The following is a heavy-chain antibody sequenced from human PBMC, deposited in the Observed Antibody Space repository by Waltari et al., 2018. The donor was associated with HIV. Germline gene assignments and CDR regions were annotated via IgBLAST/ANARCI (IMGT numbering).Heavy chain of an antibody. J-gene: IGHJ3*02. CDR1: GYTFTDYY. Sequence: QVQLVQSGAEVRKPGASVKVSCNNSGYTFTDYYIHWVRQAPGQGPEWMGWIYPNSGDTHFAEKFQGRVTLTRDTSIRTAYVEVSNLRSDDTAVYYCARQMTFYDALDIWGQGTMVSVSS. CDR3: ARQMTFYDALDI. V-gene: IGHV1-2*02. CDR2: IYPNSGDT.